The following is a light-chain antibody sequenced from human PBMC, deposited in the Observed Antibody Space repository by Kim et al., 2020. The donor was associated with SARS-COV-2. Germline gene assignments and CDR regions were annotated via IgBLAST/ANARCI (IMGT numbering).Light chain of an antibody. Sequence: QSALTQPASVSGSPGQSLTISCTGTSSDVGGYNFVSWYQQHPGKAPKFMIFDVSKRPSGVSNRFSGSKSGNTASLTISGLQPEDEADYYCSSYASSSTWVFGGGTQLTVL. CDR2: DVS. V-gene: IGLV2-14*01. CDR1: SSDVGGYNF. J-gene: IGLJ3*02. CDR3: SSYASSSTWV.